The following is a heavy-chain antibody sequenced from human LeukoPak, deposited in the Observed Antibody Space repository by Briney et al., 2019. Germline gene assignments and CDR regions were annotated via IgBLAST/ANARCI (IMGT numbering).Heavy chain of an antibody. CDR1: GFTFDDYT. D-gene: IGHD3-10*02. V-gene: IGHV3-20*04. CDR2: INWNGGST. CDR3: AELGITMIGGV. Sequence: PGGSLRLSCAASGFTFDDYTMHWVRQGPGKGLEWVSGINWNGGSTGYADSVKGRFTISRDNAKNSLYLQMKSLRAEDTAVYYCAELGITMIGGVWGKGTTVTISS. J-gene: IGHJ6*04.